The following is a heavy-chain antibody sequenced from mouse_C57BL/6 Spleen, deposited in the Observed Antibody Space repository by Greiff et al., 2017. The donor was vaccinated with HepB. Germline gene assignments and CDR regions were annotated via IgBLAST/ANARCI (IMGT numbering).Heavy chain of an antibody. CDR3: ARQGPRYYYAMDY. V-gene: IGHV5-17*01. CDR2: ISSGSSTI. CDR1: GFTFSDYG. D-gene: IGHD3-3*01. J-gene: IGHJ4*01. Sequence: EVHLVESGGGLVKPGGSLKLSCAASGFTFSDYGMHWVRQAPEQGLEWVAYISSGSSTIYYADTVKGRFTISRDNAKNTLFLQMTSLRSEDTAMYYCARQGPRYYYAMDYWGQGTSVTVSS.